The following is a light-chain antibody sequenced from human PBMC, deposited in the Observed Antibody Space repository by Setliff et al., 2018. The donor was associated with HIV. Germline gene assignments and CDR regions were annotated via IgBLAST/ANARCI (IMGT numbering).Light chain of an antibody. CDR1: NCDVGGGHRY. CDR2: EVN. J-gene: IGLJ1*01. Sequence: QSALTQPASVSGSPGQSITISCTGTNCDVGGGHRYVSWYQHFPGKAPKLVIYEVNTRPSGVSSRFSGSKSGNTASLTISGLQLEDESDYYCCSFTSSHTYVFGTGTKVTVL. V-gene: IGLV2-14*01. CDR3: CSFTSSHTYV.